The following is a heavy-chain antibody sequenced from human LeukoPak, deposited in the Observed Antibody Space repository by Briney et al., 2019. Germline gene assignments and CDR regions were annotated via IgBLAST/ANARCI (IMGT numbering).Heavy chain of an antibody. D-gene: IGHD1-26*01. CDR2: INHSGST. CDR1: GGSFSGYY. CDR3: ARGSGSYYVDFDY. Sequence: SETLSLTCAVYGGSFSGYYWSWIRQPPGKGLEWIGEINHSGSTNYNPSLKSRVTISVDTSKNQFSLKLSSVTAADTAVYYCARGSGSYYVDFDYWGQGTLVTVSS. V-gene: IGHV4-34*01. J-gene: IGHJ4*02.